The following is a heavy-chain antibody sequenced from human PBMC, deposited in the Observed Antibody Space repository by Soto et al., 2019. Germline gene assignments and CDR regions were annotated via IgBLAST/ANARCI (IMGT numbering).Heavy chain of an antibody. CDR1: GFTFSSYA. D-gene: IGHD3-3*01. Sequence: VGSLRLSCAASGFTFSSYAMSWVRQAPGKGLEWVSAISGSGGSTYYADSVKGRFTISRDNSKNTLYLQMNSLRAEDTAVYYCAKDRAVFEEGDFDYWGQGTLVTVSS. CDR2: ISGSGGST. V-gene: IGHV3-23*01. J-gene: IGHJ4*02. CDR3: AKDRAVFEEGDFDY.